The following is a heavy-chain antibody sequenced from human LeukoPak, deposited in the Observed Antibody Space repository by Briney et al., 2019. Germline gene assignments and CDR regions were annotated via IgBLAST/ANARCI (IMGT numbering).Heavy chain of an antibody. CDR1: RFTFSSNA. J-gene: IGHJ6*03. Sequence: GGSLRLSCAASRFTFSSNAMSGVRQAPGEGVEWVSYITTRSGTYYTDSAKGGVTISRDNAKDSGYLQMNSLRADDTAVYSCARVRGAGLQYYYMDVWGKGTPVTVSS. D-gene: IGHD1-26*01. CDR2: ITTRSGT. CDR3: ARVRGAGLQYYYMDV. V-gene: IGHV3-48*01.